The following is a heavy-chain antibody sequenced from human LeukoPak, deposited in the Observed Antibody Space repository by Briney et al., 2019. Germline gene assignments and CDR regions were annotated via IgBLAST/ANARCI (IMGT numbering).Heavy chain of an antibody. V-gene: IGHV1-8*01. CDR3: ARVMSIAAAGSNWFDP. CDR1: GYTFTSYD. CDR2: MNPNSGNT. D-gene: IGHD6-13*01. J-gene: IGHJ5*02. Sequence: ASVKVSCKASGYTFTSYDINWVRQATGQGLGWMGWMNPNSGNTGYAQKFQGRVTMTRNTSISTAYMELSSLRSEDTAVYYCARVMSIAAAGSNWFDPWGQGTLVTVSS.